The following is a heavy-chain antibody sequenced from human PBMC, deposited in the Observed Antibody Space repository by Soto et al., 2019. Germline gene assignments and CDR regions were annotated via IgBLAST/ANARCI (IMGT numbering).Heavy chain of an antibody. CDR2: IWSDGSNK. J-gene: IGHJ4*02. D-gene: IGHD4-17*01. V-gene: IGHV3-33*01. Sequence: QVQLVESGGGVVQPGRSLRLSCAASGFTFSSYGMHWVRQAPGKGLEWVAVIWSDGSNKYYADSVKGRFTISRDNSKNTLYLQMNSLRAEDTAVYYCARDQWAAQDHYGDLDYWCQGTLVTVSS. CDR1: GFTFSSYG. CDR3: ARDQWAAQDHYGDLDY.